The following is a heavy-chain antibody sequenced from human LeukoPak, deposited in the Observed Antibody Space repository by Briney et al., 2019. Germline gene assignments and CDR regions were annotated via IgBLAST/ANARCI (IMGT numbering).Heavy chain of an antibody. J-gene: IGHJ4*02. Sequence: GGSLRLSCAASGFTFSSYAMSWVRQAPGKGLEWVSAISGSGGSTYYADSVKGRFTISRDNARNSLYLEMNSLRAEDTAVYYCARVPGDYWGQGTLVTVSS. CDR3: ARVPGDY. CDR2: ISGSGGST. V-gene: IGHV3-23*01. D-gene: IGHD7-27*01. CDR1: GFTFSSYA.